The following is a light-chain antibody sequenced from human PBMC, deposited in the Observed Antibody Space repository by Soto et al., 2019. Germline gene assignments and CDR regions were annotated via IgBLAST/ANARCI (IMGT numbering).Light chain of an antibody. J-gene: IGLJ2*01. V-gene: IGLV1-47*01. CDR3: GAWDDSLSGMV. CDR1: SSNLGSNY. CDR2: RNH. Sequence: QSVLTQPPSASGTPGQRVTISCSGSSSNLGSNYVYWYQQHPGTAPTLLIYRNHQRPSGGPDRFSGSKSATSASLAISGVRSEDEDDYYCGAWDDSLSGMVFGGGTKLTVL.